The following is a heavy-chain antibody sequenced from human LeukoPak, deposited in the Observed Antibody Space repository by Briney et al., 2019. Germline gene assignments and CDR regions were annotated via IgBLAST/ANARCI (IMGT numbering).Heavy chain of an antibody. CDR2: IKQDGSEK. CDR3: ARRHHFGFLDS. D-gene: IGHD3-10*01. Sequence: GGSLRLSCAASGVMFPSYWMTWVRQAPGNGLEWVANIKQDGSEKYYVDSVKGRFTISRDNAKNSVYLQMNSLRAEDTAVYYCARRHHFGFLDSWGQGTLVTVSS. J-gene: IGHJ4*02. V-gene: IGHV3-7*04. CDR1: GVMFPSYW.